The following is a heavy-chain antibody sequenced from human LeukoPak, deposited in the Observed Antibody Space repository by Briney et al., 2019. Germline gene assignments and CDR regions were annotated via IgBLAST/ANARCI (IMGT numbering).Heavy chain of an antibody. CDR2: ISSSSSYI. CDR1: GFTFSSYS. CDR3: ARPRLVPAAKFAFDI. Sequence: GGSLRLSCAASGFTFSSYSMNWVRQAPGKGLEWVSSISSSSSYIYYADSVKGRFTISRDNAKNSLYLQMNSLRAEDTAVYYCARPRLVPAAKFAFDIWGQGTMVTVSS. J-gene: IGHJ3*02. D-gene: IGHD2-2*01. V-gene: IGHV3-21*01.